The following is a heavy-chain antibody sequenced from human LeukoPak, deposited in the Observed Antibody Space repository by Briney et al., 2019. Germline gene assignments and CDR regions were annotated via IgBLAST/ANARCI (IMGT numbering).Heavy chain of an antibody. V-gene: IGHV3-9*01. CDR3: AKDPRNSGYSYGYSSH. CDR1: GFTFDDYA. D-gene: IGHD5-18*01. J-gene: IGHJ4*02. Sequence: PGGSLRLSCAASGFTFDDYAMHWVRQAPGKGLEWVSGISWNSGSIGYADSVKGRFTISRDNAKNSLYLQMNSLRAEDTALYYCAKDPRNSGYSYGYSSHWGQGTLVTVSS. CDR2: ISWNSGSI.